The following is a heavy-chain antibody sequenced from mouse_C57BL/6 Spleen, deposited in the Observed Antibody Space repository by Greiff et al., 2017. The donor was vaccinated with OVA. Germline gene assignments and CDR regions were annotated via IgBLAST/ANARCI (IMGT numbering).Heavy chain of an antibody. J-gene: IGHJ4*01. D-gene: IGHD3-3*01. CDR2: ICSKSSNYAT. CDR1: GFTFTTYA. Sequence: EVQLVESGGGLVQPKGSLKLSCAASGFTFTTYAMHWVRQAPGKGLEWVARICSKSSNYATYYAVSVKDRFTISRDDSQSMLYRQMNTLKTDDTAMYYWVGESLGLGYYYAMDYWGQGTSVTVSS. V-gene: IGHV10-3*01. CDR3: VGESLGLGYYYAMDY.